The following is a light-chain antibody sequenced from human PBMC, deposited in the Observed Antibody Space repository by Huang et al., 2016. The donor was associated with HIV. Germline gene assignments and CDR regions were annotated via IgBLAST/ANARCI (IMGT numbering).Light chain of an antibody. J-gene: IGKJ1*01. CDR3: QQYDSYWT. CDR1: QSISNY. Sequence: DVQMTQSPSTLSAYVGDRITITCRARQSISNYLAWYQQKAGKAPDLLIYKASTLDSGVPSRFSGSGSGTTVTLTISNLQPDDFATYYCQQYDSYWTFGQGTKVE. V-gene: IGKV1-5*03. CDR2: KAS.